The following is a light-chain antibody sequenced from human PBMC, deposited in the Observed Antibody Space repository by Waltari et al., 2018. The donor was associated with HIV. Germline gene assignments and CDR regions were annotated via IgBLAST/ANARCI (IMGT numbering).Light chain of an antibody. J-gene: IGKJ4*01. Sequence: DIQMTQSPSSLSASVGDRVTITCRASQSINNFLNWYQQKPGKAPKLLIYTASSLQTAVPPRFSGSGYGTDFTLTISSLQPDDFATYYCHQSYNNPFTFGGGTTVDIK. CDR3: HQSYNNPFT. V-gene: IGKV1-39*01. CDR2: TAS. CDR1: QSINNF.